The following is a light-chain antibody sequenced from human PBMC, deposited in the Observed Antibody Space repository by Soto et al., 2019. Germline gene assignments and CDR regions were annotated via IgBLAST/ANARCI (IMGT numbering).Light chain of an antibody. CDR1: QSVSSSL. CDR3: HPYGSSPLT. J-gene: IGKJ2*01. CDR2: DVS. V-gene: IGKV3-20*01. Sequence: EIVLTQSPGTLSLSPGEGATLSCRASQSVSSSLLAWFQQKPGQAPRLLIHDVSSRATGIPDRFSGSGSGTDFTLSISRLELEDFAVYYCHPYGSSPLTFGQGTKLEIK.